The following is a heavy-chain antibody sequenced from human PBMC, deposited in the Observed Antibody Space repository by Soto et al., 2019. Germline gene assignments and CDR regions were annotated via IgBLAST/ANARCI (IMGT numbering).Heavy chain of an antibody. V-gene: IGHV4-31*03. Sequence: QVQLQESGPGLVKPSQTLSLTCTVSGGSISSGGYYWSWIRQHPGKGLEWIGYIYYSGSTYYNPSLQSRVTIPVDTSKNQFSLKLSSVTAADTAVYYCAASCVGCGGFNYYGMDVWGQGTTVTVSS. D-gene: IGHD2-21*01. CDR3: AASCVGCGGFNYYGMDV. CDR2: IYYSGST. J-gene: IGHJ6*02. CDR1: GGSISSGGYY.